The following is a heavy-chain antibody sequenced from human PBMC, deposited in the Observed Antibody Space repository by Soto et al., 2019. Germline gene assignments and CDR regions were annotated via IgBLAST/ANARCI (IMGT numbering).Heavy chain of an antibody. D-gene: IGHD6-19*01. CDR1: GFTFSSYG. CDR3: AKDGGRRQWVVTRGLDY. V-gene: IGHV3-30*18. Sequence: QVQLVESGGGVVQPGRSLRLSCAASGFTFSSYGMHWVRQAPGKGLEWVAVISYDGSNKYYADSVKGRFTISRDNSKNTLYLHMNSLRAEDTAVYYSAKDGGRRQWVVTRGLDYWGQGTLVTVSP. CDR2: ISYDGSNK. J-gene: IGHJ4*02.